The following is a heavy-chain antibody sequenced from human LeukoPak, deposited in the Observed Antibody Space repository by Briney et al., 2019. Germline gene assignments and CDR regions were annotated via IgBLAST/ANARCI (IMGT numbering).Heavy chain of an antibody. CDR3: ARDLYYDSSGYYSQDFDY. J-gene: IGHJ4*02. CDR2: INPNSGGT. D-gene: IGHD3-22*01. Sequence: GASVKVSCKASGYTFTGYYMHWVRLAPGQGLEWMGWINPNSGGTNYAQKFQGRVTMTRDTSISTAYMELSRLRSDDTAVYYCARDLYYDSSGYYSQDFDYWGQGTLATVSS. V-gene: IGHV1-2*02. CDR1: GYTFTGYY.